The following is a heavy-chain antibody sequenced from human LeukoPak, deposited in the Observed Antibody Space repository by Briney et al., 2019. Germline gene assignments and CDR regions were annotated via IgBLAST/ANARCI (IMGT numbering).Heavy chain of an antibody. D-gene: IGHD4-17*01. V-gene: IGHV3-23*01. CDR1: GFPFSSYA. Sequence: GGSLRLSCAASGFPFSSYAMSWVRQAPGKGLEWVSTISNSDDSTYYADSVKGRFTISRDNSKNTLYLQMNSLRAEDTAVYYCARGAYRLTVTTLLLDAFDIWGQGTMVTVSS. CDR3: ARGAYRLTVTTLLLDAFDI. CDR2: ISNSDDST. J-gene: IGHJ3*02.